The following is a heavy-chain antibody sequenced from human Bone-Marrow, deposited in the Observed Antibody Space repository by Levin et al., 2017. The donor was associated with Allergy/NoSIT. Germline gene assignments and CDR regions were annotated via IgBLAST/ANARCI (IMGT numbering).Heavy chain of an antibody. Sequence: NPSETLSLTCSVSGDSVRSNNFFWGWIRQPPGKGLQWIGYVYYSGSTFFAPSLESRVSMSVDTSNNLFSLNLNSVTAADTAVYYCARGRDGYKSHFDYWGQGALVTVSS. V-gene: IGHV4-39*07. CDR3: ARGRDGYKSHFDY. J-gene: IGHJ4*02. D-gene: IGHD5-24*01. CDR1: GDSVRSNNFF. CDR2: VYYSGST.